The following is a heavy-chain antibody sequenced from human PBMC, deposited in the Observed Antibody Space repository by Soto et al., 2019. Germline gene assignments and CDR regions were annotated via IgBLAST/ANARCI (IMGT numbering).Heavy chain of an antibody. CDR1: GGTFSSYA. J-gene: IGHJ4*02. Sequence: QVQLVQSGAEVKKPGSSVKVSCKASGGTFSSYAISWVRQAPGQGLEWMGGIIPIFGTANYAQKFQGRVTITADESTSEAYMQVSSLRSEDTAVYYCARTNFAGEYSYGHEDYRGQGTLVTVSS. CDR2: IIPIFGTA. CDR3: ARTNFAGEYSYGHEDY. D-gene: IGHD5-18*01. V-gene: IGHV1-69*12.